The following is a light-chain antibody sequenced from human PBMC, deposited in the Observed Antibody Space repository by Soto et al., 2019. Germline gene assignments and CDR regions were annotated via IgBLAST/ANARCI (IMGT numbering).Light chain of an antibody. Sequence: EIVLTQSPAILSLSPGERATLSCRASQSVSISSLSWYQQTPGQAPRLLIYDTSTRATGTPARFSGRGSGSGFTFTVTSLSLENFAVGYCQHRNLWPRGYTFGQGTKVQ. V-gene: IGKV3-11*01. J-gene: IGKJ2*01. CDR2: DTS. CDR1: QSVSISS. CDR3: QHRNLWPRGYT.